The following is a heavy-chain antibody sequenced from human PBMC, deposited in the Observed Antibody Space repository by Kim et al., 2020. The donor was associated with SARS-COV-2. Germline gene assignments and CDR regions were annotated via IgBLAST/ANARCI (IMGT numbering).Heavy chain of an antibody. D-gene: IGHD1-26*01. CDR2: IYYSGST. CDR3: ARPVIGIVGATYAFDI. CDR1: GGSISSSSYY. Sequence: SETLSLTCTVSGGSISSSSYYWGWIRQPPGKGLEWIGSIYYSGSTYYNPSLKSRVTISVDTSKNQFSLKLSSVTAADTAVYYCARPVIGIVGATYAFDIWGQGTMVTVSS. V-gene: IGHV4-39*01. J-gene: IGHJ3*02.